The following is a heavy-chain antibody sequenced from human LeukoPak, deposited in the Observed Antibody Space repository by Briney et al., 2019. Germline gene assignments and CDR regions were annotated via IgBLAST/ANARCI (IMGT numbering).Heavy chain of an antibody. CDR2: INPNSGGT. V-gene: IGHV1-2*06. J-gene: IGHJ4*02. Sequence: GASVKVSCKASGYTFTGYYMHWVRQAPGQGLERMGRINPNSGGTNYAQKFQGRVTMTRDTSISTAYMGLSRLRSDDTAVYYCAREPDFDYWGQGTLVTVSS. CDR1: GYTFTGYY. CDR3: AREPDFDY.